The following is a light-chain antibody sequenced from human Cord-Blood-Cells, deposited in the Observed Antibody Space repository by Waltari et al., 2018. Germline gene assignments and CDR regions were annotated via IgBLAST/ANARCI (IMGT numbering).Light chain of an antibody. V-gene: IGLV1-47*01. CDR3: AAWDDSLSGVV. J-gene: IGLJ2*01. CDR1: SSNIGRNY. Sequence: QSVLTQPPSASGTPGQRVTISCSGSSSNIGRNYVYWYQPLPGTAPKLLSYRNNQRPSGVPDRFSGSKSGTSASLAISGLRSEDEADYYCAAWDDSLSGVVFGGGTKLTVL. CDR2: RNN.